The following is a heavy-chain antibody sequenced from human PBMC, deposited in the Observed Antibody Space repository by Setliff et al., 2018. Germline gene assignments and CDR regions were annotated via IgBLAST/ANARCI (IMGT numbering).Heavy chain of an antibody. J-gene: IGHJ4*02. CDR1: GYKFNDYA. Sequence: ASVKVSCKTSGYKFNDYAVSWVRQGPGQGLEWMGWISAYSGNTYYAQKLHDRVTLTTDTSTSTAYMELRSLGTDDTAVYYCSRLVRYCTTTTCQRASGGEFWGQGTLVTVSS. D-gene: IGHD2-2*01. V-gene: IGHV1-18*01. CDR2: ISAYSGNT. CDR3: SRLVRYCTTTTCQRASGGEF.